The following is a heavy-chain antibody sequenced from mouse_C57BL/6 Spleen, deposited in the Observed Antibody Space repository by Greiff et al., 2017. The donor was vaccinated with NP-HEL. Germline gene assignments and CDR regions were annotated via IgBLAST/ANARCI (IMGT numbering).Heavy chain of an antibody. Sequence: EVMLVESGGGLVKPGGSLKLSCAASGFTFSSYAMSWVRQTPEKRLEWVATISDGGSYTYYPDNVKGRFTISRDNAKNNLYLQMSHLKSEDTAMYYCARDGYDEARDYWGQGTSVTVSS. CDR1: GFTFSSYA. CDR2: ISDGGSYT. D-gene: IGHD2-2*01. V-gene: IGHV5-4*01. CDR3: ARDGYDEARDY. J-gene: IGHJ4*01.